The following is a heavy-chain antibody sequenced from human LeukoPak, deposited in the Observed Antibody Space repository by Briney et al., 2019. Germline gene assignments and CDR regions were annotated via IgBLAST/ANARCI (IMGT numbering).Heavy chain of an antibody. D-gene: IGHD6-19*01. Sequence: GRSLRLSCAASGFTFSSYGMHWVRQAPGKGLEWVAVISYDGSNKYYAESVKGRLTISRDNSKNTLYLQMNSLRAEDTAVYYCAKDPVAGFHYHYYYGMDVWGKGTTVTVSS. CDR3: AKDPVAGFHYHYYYGMDV. V-gene: IGHV3-30*18. J-gene: IGHJ6*04. CDR2: ISYDGSNK. CDR1: GFTFSSYG.